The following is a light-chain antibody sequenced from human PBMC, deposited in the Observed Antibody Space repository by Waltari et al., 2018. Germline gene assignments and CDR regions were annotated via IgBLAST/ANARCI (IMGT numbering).Light chain of an antibody. CDR1: QGISSY. CDR3: QQVDSYPFT. Sequence: DIQLTQSPSLLSTSVRDRVTITCRASQGISSYLAWYQQKPGKVPKLLIYAASTLQSRVPSRFSGRGFGTEFTLTISSLQPEDFATYYCQQVDSYPFTFGPGTKVDL. CDR2: AAS. J-gene: IGKJ3*01. V-gene: IGKV1-9*01.